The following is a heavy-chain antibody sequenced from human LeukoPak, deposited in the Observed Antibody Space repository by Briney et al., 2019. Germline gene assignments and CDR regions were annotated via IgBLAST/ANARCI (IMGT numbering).Heavy chain of an antibody. V-gene: IGHV3-30*01. CDR2: ISYDGSNK. J-gene: IGHJ4*02. Sequence: QAGGSLRLSCAASGFTFSSYAMHSVRQAPGKGLEWVAVISYDGSNKYYADSVKGRFTISRDNSKNTLYLQMNSLRAEDTAVYYCARARDFWSGLDYWGQGTLVTVSS. CDR3: ARARDFWSGLDY. D-gene: IGHD3-3*01. CDR1: GFTFSSYA.